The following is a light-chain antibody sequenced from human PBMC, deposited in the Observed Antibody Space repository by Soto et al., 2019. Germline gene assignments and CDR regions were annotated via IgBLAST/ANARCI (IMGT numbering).Light chain of an antibody. CDR1: QGISNY. CDR3: QKYDSAPRA. V-gene: IGKV1-27*01. Sequence: DIQMTQSPSSLSASVGDRVTITCRASQGISNYLAGYQQKPGKVPKLLISAASTLQSGVPSRFSGSGSGTDFTLTISSRQPEDVANYYCQKYDSAPRAFGQGTKVEIK. CDR2: AAS. J-gene: IGKJ1*01.